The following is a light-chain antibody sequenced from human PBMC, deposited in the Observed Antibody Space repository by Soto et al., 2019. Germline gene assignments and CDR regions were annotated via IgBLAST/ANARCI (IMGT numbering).Light chain of an antibody. J-gene: IGLJ3*02. V-gene: IGLV4-60*02. CDR1: SGHRTYI. CDR2: LEGSGNY. CDR3: EAWDSTTRV. Sequence: QLVLTQSSSASASLGSSVKLTCTLSSGHRTYIIAWHQQQPGKAPRYLMKLEGSGNYNKGSGVPDRFSGSSSGADRYLTISNLQFEDEADYYCEAWDSTTRVFGGGTKLTVL.